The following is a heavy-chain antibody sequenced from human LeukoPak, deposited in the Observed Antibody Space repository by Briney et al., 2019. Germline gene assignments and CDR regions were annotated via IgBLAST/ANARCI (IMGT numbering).Heavy chain of an antibody. Sequence: ASVKVSCKASGGTFSSYAISWVRQAPGQGLEWMGGIIPIFGTANYAQKFQGRVTITTDESTSTAYMELSSLRSEDTAVYYCARGDGYNHNWFDPWGQGTLVTISS. CDR3: ARGDGYNHNWFDP. CDR2: IIPIFGTA. J-gene: IGHJ5*02. CDR1: GGTFSSYA. V-gene: IGHV1-69*05. D-gene: IGHD5-24*01.